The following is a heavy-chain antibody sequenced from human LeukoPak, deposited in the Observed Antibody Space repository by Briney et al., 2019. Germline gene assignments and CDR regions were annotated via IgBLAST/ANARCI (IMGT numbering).Heavy chain of an antibody. V-gene: IGHV4-4*07. J-gene: IGHJ3*02. D-gene: IGHD6-13*01. CDR2: IYTSGST. CDR3: ARSSRGYSSSWYFAFDI. CDR1: GGSISSYY. Sequence: KPSETLSLTCTVSGGSISSYYWSWIRQPAGKGLEWIGRIYTSGSTNYNPSLKSRVTISVDTSKNQFSLKLSSVTAADTAVYYCARSSRGYSSSWYFAFDIWGQGTMVTVSS.